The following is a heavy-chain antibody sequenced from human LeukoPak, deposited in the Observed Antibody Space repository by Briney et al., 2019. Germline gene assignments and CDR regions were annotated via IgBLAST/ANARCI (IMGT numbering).Heavy chain of an antibody. J-gene: IGHJ4*02. V-gene: IGHV3-30*18. CDR3: TKEHYYGSGSYPEY. CDR2: VSYDGSSK. D-gene: IGHD3-10*01. Sequence: PGGSLRLSCAASGFIFSSYGMHWVRQAPGKGLEWVAVVSYDGSSKYYADSVKGRFTISRDNSKNTLYLQMNSLRAEDTAVYHCTKEHYYGSGSYPEYWGQGVLVTVPS. CDR1: GFIFSSYG.